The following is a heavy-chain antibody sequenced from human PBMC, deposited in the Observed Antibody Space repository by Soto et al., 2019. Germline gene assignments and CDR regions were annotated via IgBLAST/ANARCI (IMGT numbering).Heavy chain of an antibody. Sequence: SVKVCCKASGYSFTAYFIHWVRQAPGQGLEWMGWVNPNSGLTKNSPKFQGRVTMTRDTSVTTFYMEVSWLTSDDTAVYYCARDWGQNSGYIWGQGTLVTVSS. J-gene: IGHJ4*02. CDR1: GYSFTAYF. V-gene: IGHV1-2*02. CDR2: VNPNSGLT. CDR3: ARDWGQNSGYI. D-gene: IGHD5-12*01.